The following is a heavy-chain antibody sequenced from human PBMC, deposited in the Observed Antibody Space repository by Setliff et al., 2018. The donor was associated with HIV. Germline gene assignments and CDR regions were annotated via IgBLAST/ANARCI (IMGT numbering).Heavy chain of an antibody. Sequence: PGGSLRLSCEGSGSTFRSYWLHWVRQVPGKGLVWVSRITTEGGASDGSITGYADSVKGRFSISRDNARSTLYLQMNRLRVEDTAVYYCVRGPQFRPHWGQGTLVTVSS. V-gene: IGHV3-74*01. CDR2: ITTEGGASDGSIT. J-gene: IGHJ4*02. CDR3: VRGPQFRPH. CDR1: GSTFRSYW.